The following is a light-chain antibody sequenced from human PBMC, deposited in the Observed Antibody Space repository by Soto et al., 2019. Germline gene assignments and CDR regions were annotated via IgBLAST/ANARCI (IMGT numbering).Light chain of an antibody. V-gene: IGLV2-14*01. CDR1: SSDVGGYNY. CDR3: SSFTSSHTWV. Sequence: QAVVTQPASVSGSPGQSIAISCTGTSSDVGGYNYVSWYQQHPGKAPKVMIYEVTNRPSGVSNRFSGSKSGNTASLTISELQAEDEADYHCSSFTSSHTWVFGGGTKVTVL. CDR2: EVT. J-gene: IGLJ3*02.